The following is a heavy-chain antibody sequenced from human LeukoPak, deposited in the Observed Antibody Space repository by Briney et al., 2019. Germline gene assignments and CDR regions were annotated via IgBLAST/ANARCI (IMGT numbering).Heavy chain of an antibody. CDR2: INAGNGNT. V-gene: IGHV1-3*01. J-gene: IGHJ6*02. CDR1: GYTFTSYA. CDR3: ARARYYDSSGYSIHYYGMDV. Sequence: GASVKVSCKAPGYTFTSYAMHWVRQAPGQRLEWMGWINAGNGNTKYSQKFQGRVTITRDTSASTAYMELSSLRSEDTAVYYCARARYYDSSGYSIHYYGMDVWGQGTTVTVSS. D-gene: IGHD3-22*01.